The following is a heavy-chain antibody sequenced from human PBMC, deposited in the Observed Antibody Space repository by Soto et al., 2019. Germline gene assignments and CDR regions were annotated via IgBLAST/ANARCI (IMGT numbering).Heavy chain of an antibody. Sequence: EVQLVESGGGLVQPGGSLRLSCAASGFTFSSYSMNWVRQAPGKGLEWVSYISSSGSTIYQAYSVNGRFTISRDKAKNSLYMQMNSLGDEDTAVYYCARQKDSSGYYCCYYGMDVWGQGTTVTVSS. CDR1: GFTFSSYS. CDR3: ARQKDSSGYYCCYYGMDV. J-gene: IGHJ6*02. CDR2: ISSSGSTI. V-gene: IGHV3-48*02. D-gene: IGHD3-22*01.